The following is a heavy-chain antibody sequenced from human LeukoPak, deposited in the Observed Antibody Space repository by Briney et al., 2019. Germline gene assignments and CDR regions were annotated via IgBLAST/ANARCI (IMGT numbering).Heavy chain of an antibody. CDR2: ISWNSGHR. V-gene: IGHV3-9*01. J-gene: IGHJ4*02. Sequence: QTGGSLRLSCAASGFTFSNYGMTWVRQVPGKGLEWVSGISWNSGHRGYADSVKGRFTISRDNAKNSLYLQMSSLRAEDTALYYCVKDSLGYFDYGDPFDYWGQGTLVTVSS. CDR1: GFTFSNYG. D-gene: IGHD3-9*01. CDR3: VKDSLGYFDYGDPFDY.